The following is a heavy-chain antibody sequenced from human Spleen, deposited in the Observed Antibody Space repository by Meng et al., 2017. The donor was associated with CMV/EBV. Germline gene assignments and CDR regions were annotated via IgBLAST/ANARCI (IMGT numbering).Heavy chain of an antibody. V-gene: IGHV4-59*10. CDR3: ARATITRRWGYNSYYFDY. Sequence: QVALQQWGAGLLKPSETLSLTCTVSGGSISSYYWSWIRQPAGKGLEWIGRIYTSGSTNYNPSLKSRVTMSVDTSKNQFSLKLSSVTAADTAVYYCARATITRRWGYNSYYFDYWGQGTLVTVSS. CDR2: IYTSGST. CDR1: GGSISSYY. J-gene: IGHJ4*02. D-gene: IGHD5-24*01.